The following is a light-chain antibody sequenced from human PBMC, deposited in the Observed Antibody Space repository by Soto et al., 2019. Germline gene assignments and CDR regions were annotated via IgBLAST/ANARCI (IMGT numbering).Light chain of an antibody. Sequence: QLVLTQPPSVSGAPGQRVTISCTGSSSNIGAGYDVHWYQQLPGTAPKLLIYGNSNRPSGVPDRFSGSKSGTSASLAITGLQAEDEADYYCQSYDSSPVSGVFGGGTKLTVL. CDR1: SSNIGAGYD. CDR2: GNS. CDR3: QSYDSSPVSGV. J-gene: IGLJ3*02. V-gene: IGLV1-40*01.